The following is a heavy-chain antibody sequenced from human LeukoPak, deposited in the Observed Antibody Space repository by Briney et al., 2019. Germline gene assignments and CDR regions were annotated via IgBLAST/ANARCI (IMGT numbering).Heavy chain of an antibody. CDR1: GDSISTSNSY. CDR3: ARRWGYYYDSNGFINYEYYFNS. Sequence: SETLSLTCTVSGDSISTSNSYWGWIRQPPGKGLEWIGSIYYSGNTYYNASLKSRVTISVDTSKNQFSLKLTSVTAADTAVYYCARRWGYYYDSNGFINYEYYFNSWGQGTLVTVSS. J-gene: IGHJ4*02. D-gene: IGHD3-22*01. V-gene: IGHV4-39*01. CDR2: IYYSGNT.